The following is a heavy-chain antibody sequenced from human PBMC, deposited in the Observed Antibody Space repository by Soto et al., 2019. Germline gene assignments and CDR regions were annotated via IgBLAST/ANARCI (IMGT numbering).Heavy chain of an antibody. V-gene: IGHV1-2*02. CDR1: GYTFTGYY. CDR3: ARGTGPVYDFWSGYYIPPFYNWFDP. D-gene: IGHD3-3*01. J-gene: IGHJ5*02. CDR2: INPNSGGT. Sequence: QVQLVQSGAEVKKPGASVKVSCKASGYTFTGYYMHWVRQAPGQGLEWMGWINPNSGGTNYAQKCQGGVTMTGDASISTDYRELSRLRSDDTAVYYGARGTGPVYDFWSGYYIPPFYNWFDPWGQGTLVTVSS.